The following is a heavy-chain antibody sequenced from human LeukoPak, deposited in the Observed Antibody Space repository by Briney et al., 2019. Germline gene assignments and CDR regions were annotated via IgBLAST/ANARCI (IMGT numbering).Heavy chain of an antibody. CDR1: GGTFSSYA. CDR2: IIPIFGTA. D-gene: IGHD2-15*01. CDR3: ARAPLRYCSGGSCYPGFDY. V-gene: IGHV1-69*13. Sequence: SVKVSCKASGGTFSSYAISWVRQATGQGLEWMGGIIPIFGTANYAQKFQGRVTITADESTSTAYMELSSLRSEDTAVYYCARAPLRYCSGGSCYPGFDYWGQGTLVTVSS. J-gene: IGHJ4*02.